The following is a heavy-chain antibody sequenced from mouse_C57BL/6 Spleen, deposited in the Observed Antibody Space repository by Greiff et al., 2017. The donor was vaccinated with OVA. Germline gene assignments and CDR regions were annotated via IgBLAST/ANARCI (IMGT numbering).Heavy chain of an antibody. CDR2: INPNNGGT. CDR3: ARLGLNDEAMDY. J-gene: IGHJ4*01. D-gene: IGHD2-12*01. CDR1: GYTFTDYN. V-gene: IGHV1-22*01. Sequence: DVQLQESGPELVKPGASVKMSCKASGYTFTDYNMHWVKQSHGKSLEWIGYINPNNGGTSYNQKFKGKATLTVNKSSSTAYMELRSLTSEDSAVYYCARLGLNDEAMDYWGQGTSVTVSS.